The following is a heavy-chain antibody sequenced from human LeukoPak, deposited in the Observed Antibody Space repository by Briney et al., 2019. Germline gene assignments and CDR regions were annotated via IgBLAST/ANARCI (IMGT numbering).Heavy chain of an antibody. Sequence: SETLSLTCTVSGGSVSSGSYYWSWIRQPPGTGLEWIGYIYYSGSTNYNPSLKSRVTISVDTSKNQFSLKLSSVTAADTAVYYCARGVRSPDSSGYSYGFNYWGQGTLVTVSS. V-gene: IGHV4-61*01. CDR2: IYYSGST. J-gene: IGHJ4*02. CDR3: ARGVRSPDSSGYSYGFNY. CDR1: GGSVSSGSYY. D-gene: IGHD5-18*01.